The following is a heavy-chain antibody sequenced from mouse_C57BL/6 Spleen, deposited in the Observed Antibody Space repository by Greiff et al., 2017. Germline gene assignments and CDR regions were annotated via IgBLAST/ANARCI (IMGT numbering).Heavy chain of an antibody. CDR3: ARPPLYDGSSYGYFDV. D-gene: IGHD1-1*01. CDR2: INPNNGGT. CDR1: GYTFTDYN. Sequence: EVQLQQSGPELVKPGASVKIPCKASGYTFTDYNMDWVKQSHGKSLEWIGDINPNNGGTIYNQKFKGKATLTVDKSSSTAYMELRSLTSEDTAVYYCARPPLYDGSSYGYFDVWGTGTTGTVSS. J-gene: IGHJ1*03. V-gene: IGHV1-18*01.